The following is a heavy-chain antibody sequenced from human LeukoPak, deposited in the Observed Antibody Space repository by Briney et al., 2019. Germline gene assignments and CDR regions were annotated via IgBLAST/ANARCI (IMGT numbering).Heavy chain of an antibody. Sequence: SETLSLTCTVSGDSISSYYWSWIRQPPGKGLEWIGYIYHSGSTNYNPSLKSRVNISADTSKDQFSLKLASVTAADTAVYYCATGYSSTWYYFDYWGQGTLVTVSS. CDR2: IYHSGST. D-gene: IGHD6-13*01. V-gene: IGHV4-59*01. J-gene: IGHJ4*02. CDR1: GDSISSYY. CDR3: ATGYSSTWYYFDY.